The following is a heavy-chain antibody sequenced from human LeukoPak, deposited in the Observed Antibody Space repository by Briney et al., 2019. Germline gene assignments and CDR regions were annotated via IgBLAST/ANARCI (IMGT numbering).Heavy chain of an antibody. D-gene: IGHD4-23*01. CDR2: INAGNGNT. J-gene: IGHJ4*02. CDR1: GYTFTSYA. Sequence: ASVKVSCKASGYTFTSYAMHWVRQAPGQRLEWMGWINAGNGNTKCSQKFQGRVTITRDTSASTAYMELSSLRSEDTAVYYCARGSTVAPGGYWGQGTLVTVSS. CDR3: ARGSTVAPGGY. V-gene: IGHV1-3*01.